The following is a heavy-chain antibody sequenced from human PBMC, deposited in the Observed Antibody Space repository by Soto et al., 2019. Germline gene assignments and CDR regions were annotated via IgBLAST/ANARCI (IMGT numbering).Heavy chain of an antibody. CDR1: GFTLSYSF. CDR3: ARVGMVYAIGKGWFDP. CDR2: IYSDGTT. J-gene: IGHJ5*02. D-gene: IGHD2-8*01. V-gene: IGHV3-66*01. Sequence: PGGSLRLSCAASGFTLSYSFMSWVRQAPGKGLEWVSLIYSDGTTYYADSVKGRFTISRDNSKNTLYLQMNSLRAEDTAVYYCARVGMVYAIGKGWFDPWGQRTLVTVSS.